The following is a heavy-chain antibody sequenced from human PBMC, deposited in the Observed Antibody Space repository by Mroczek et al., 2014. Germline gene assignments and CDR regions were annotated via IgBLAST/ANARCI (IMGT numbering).Heavy chain of an antibody. D-gene: IGHD2-2*02. CDR2: ISSSSSYI. J-gene: IGHJ3*02. CDR1: GFTFSSYS. Sequence: ESGGGLVKPGGSLRLSCAASGFTFSSYSMNWVRQAPGKGLEWVSSISSSSSYIYYADSVKGRFTISRDNAKNSLYLQMNSLRAEDTAVYYCARDGGEGDIVVVPAAILGGXFDIWGQGTSGHRLF. CDR3: ARDGGEGDIVVVPAAILGGXFDI. V-gene: IGHV3-21*01.